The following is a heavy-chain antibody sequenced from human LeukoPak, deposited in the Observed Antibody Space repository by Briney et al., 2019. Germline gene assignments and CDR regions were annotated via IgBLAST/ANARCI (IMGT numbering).Heavy chain of an antibody. J-gene: IGHJ4*02. D-gene: IGHD6-13*01. CDR1: GFTFSRYS. CDR3: AISDMAATGIDY. V-gene: IGHV3-21*01. CDR2: ITSSSSYI. Sequence: GGSLRLSCAASGFTFSRYSMNWVRQAPGKGLEWVSSITSSSSYIYYADSVKGRFTISRGNAKNSLYLQMNSLRAEDTAVYYCAISDMAATGIDYWGQGTLVTVSS.